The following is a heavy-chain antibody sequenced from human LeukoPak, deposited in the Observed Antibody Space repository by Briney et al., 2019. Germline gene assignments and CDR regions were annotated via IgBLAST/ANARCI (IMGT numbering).Heavy chain of an antibody. CDR2: INHSGST. D-gene: IGHD7-27*01. Sequence: RSSETLSLTCAVYGGPFSGYYWSWIRQPPGKGLGWIGEINHSGSTNYNPSLKSRVTISVDTSKNQFSLKLSSVTAADTAVYYCARGPLGKGDAFDIWGQGTMVTVSS. J-gene: IGHJ3*02. V-gene: IGHV4-34*01. CDR1: GGPFSGYY. CDR3: ARGPLGKGDAFDI.